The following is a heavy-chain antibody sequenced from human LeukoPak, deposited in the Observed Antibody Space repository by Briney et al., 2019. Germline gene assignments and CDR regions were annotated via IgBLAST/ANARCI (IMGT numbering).Heavy chain of an antibody. CDR2: IFYSGST. Sequence: SETLSLTCTVSGGSISTSRYYWGWIRQPPGKGLEWIGSIFYSGSTYYNPSLKSRVTISVGTSKKQFSLKLSSVTAADTAVYYCARTVGEPGAEYFQHWGQGTLVTVSS. D-gene: IGHD3-10*01. CDR1: GGSISTSRYY. V-gene: IGHV4-39*01. J-gene: IGHJ1*01. CDR3: ARTVGEPGAEYFQH.